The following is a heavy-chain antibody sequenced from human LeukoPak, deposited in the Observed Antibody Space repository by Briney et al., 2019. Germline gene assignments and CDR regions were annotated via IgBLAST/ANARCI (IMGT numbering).Heavy chain of an antibody. CDR2: ISYDGSNK. Sequence: GGSLRLSCAASGFTFSSYGMHWVRQAPGKGLEWVAVISYDGSNKYYADSVKGRFTISRDNSKNTLYLQMNSLRAEDTAVYYRAKNGWFGELSQRLDYWGQGTLVTVSS. V-gene: IGHV3-30*18. CDR1: GFTFSSYG. J-gene: IGHJ4*02. CDR3: AKNGWFGELSQRLDY. D-gene: IGHD3-10*01.